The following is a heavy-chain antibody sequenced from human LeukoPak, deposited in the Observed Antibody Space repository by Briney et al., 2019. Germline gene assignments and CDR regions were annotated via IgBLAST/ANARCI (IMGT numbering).Heavy chain of an antibody. J-gene: IGHJ4*02. V-gene: IGHV3-74*01. CDR2: INADGSLI. CDR1: GFTFSNFY. CDR3: AKDFVVVPGNVNYFDY. D-gene: IGHD2-21*02. Sequence: PGGSLRLSCAASGFTFSNFYLHWVRQAPGKGLVWVSRINADGSLINYADSVKGRFTVFRDNAESTLYLQMNSLRAEDTAVYYCAKDFVVVPGNVNYFDYWGQGTLVTVSS.